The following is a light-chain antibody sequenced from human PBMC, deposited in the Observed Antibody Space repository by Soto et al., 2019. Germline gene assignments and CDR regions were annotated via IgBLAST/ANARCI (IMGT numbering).Light chain of an antibody. V-gene: IGKV3-15*01. J-gene: IGKJ1*01. CDR3: QQYDNWPWT. CDR2: GAS. CDR1: QSVTTN. Sequence: EVVMTQSPATLSVSPGERVTFSCRASQSVTTNLAWYQHKPGQSPRLLISGASTGASGIPPRFSGSGSGTEFTLTIDRLQSADFAVYYCQQYDNWPWTFGQGTKVEIK.